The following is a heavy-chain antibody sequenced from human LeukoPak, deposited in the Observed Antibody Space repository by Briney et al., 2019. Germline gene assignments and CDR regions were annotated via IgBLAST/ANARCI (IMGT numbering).Heavy chain of an antibody. Sequence: PGGSLRLSCAASGFTFSNYNMNWVRQAPGKGLEWVAFIYYDGSNIYYADYVKGRFTISRDISKNTLYLQMDSLRAEDTAIYYCARDWKTNSFDYWGQGTLVTVSS. V-gene: IGHV3-33*08. J-gene: IGHJ4*02. CDR1: GFTFSNYN. D-gene: IGHD1-1*01. CDR2: IYYDGSNI. CDR3: ARDWKTNSFDY.